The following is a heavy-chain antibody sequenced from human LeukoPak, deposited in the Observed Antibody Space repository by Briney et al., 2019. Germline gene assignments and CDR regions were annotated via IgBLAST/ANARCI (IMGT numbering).Heavy chain of an antibody. CDR1: GYTFNNYA. Sequence: ASVKVSCKASGYTFNNYAMNWVRQAPGQGLEWMGWINTNTGNPTYAQGFTGRFVFSLDTSVSTAYLQISSLKAEDTAVYYCARSTAALYDYVWGSYPETPYYFDYWGQGTLVTVSS. V-gene: IGHV7-4-1*02. D-gene: IGHD3-16*01. CDR2: INTNTGNP. J-gene: IGHJ4*02. CDR3: ARSTAALYDYVWGSYPETPYYFDY.